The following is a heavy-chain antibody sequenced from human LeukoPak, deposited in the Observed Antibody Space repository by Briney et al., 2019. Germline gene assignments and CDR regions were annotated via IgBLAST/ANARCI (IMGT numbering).Heavy chain of an antibody. CDR1: GYTFTGYY. D-gene: IGHD3-22*01. CDR2: INPNSGGT. V-gene: IGHV1-2*06. Sequence: ASVKASCKASGYTFTGYYMHWVRQAPGQGLEWMGRINPNSGGTNYAQKFQGRVTMTRDTSISTAYMELSRLRSDDTAVYYCARVRQYYDSSGYYGYWGQGTLVTVSS. J-gene: IGHJ4*02. CDR3: ARVRQYYDSSGYYGY.